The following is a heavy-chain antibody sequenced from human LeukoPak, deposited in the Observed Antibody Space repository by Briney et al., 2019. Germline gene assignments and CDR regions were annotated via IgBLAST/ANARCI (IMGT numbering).Heavy chain of an antibody. V-gene: IGHV3-23*01. CDR2: ISGSGGST. D-gene: IGHD2-21*01. Sequence: GGSLRLSCAASGFTFSSYAMNWVRQAPGKGLEWVSAISGSGGSTYYADSVKGRFTISRDNSKNTLYLQMNSLRAEDTAVYYCAKDVRNSFAAYGMDVWGQGTTVTVSS. CDR1: GFTFSSYA. CDR3: AKDVRNSFAAYGMDV. J-gene: IGHJ6*02.